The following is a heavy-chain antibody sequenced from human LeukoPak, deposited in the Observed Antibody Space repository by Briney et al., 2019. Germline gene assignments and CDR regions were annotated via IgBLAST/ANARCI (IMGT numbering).Heavy chain of an antibody. CDR2: TYYRSKWYD. D-gene: IGHD1-26*01. Sequence: SQTLSLTCAISGDSVSRNSAAWNWFRQSPSRGLEWLGRTYYRSKWYDDYAVSVKSRITINPDTSKNQFSLQLNSVTPEDTAVYFCARGGAVGATTFDYWGQGTLVTVSS. CDR3: ARGGAVGATTFDY. J-gene: IGHJ4*02. CDR1: GDSVSRNSAA. V-gene: IGHV6-1*01.